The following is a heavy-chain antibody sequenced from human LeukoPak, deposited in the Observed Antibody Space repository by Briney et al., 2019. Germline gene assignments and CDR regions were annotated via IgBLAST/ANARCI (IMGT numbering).Heavy chain of an antibody. Sequence: GSLRLSCAASGITFSSYGMSWVRQAPGKGLEWIGSLYHSGSTYYNPSLKSRVTISVDTSKNQFSLKLTSVTAADTAVYYCARAIEVGAMTPFDYWGQGTLVTVSS. J-gene: IGHJ4*02. CDR3: ARAIEVGAMTPFDY. V-gene: IGHV4-38-2*01. CDR1: GITFSSYG. CDR2: LYHSGST. D-gene: IGHD1-26*01.